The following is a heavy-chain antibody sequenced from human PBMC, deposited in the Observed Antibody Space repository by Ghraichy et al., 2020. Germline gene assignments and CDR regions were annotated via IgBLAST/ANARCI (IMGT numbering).Heavy chain of an antibody. J-gene: IGHJ4*02. CDR3: ARVFGVVIGRVAY. V-gene: IGHV1-2*02. CDR1: GYTFTGYY. Sequence: ASVKVSCKASGYTFTGYYMHWVRQAPGQGLEWMGWINPNSGGTNYAQKFQGRVTMTRDTSISTAYMELSRLRSDDTAVYYCARVFGVVIGRVAYWGQGTLVTVSS. D-gene: IGHD3-3*01. CDR2: INPNSGGT.